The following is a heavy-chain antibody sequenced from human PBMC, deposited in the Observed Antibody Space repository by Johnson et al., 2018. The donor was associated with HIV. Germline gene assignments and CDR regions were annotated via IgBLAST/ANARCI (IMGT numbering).Heavy chain of an antibody. J-gene: IGHJ3*02. Sequence: VQLVESGGGLVQPGGSLRLSCAASGFTFSSYAMSWVRQAPGKGLEWVSVLSGSGGSTSYADSVKGRFSISRDNSKNTLYRQRNSVRAEDTAVYYCAKDWAYSSSWYDEGLAFDIWGQGTMVTVSS. CDR1: GFTFSSYA. D-gene: IGHD6-13*01. CDR2: LSGSGGST. V-gene: IGHV3-23*04. CDR3: AKDWAYSSSWYDEGLAFDI.